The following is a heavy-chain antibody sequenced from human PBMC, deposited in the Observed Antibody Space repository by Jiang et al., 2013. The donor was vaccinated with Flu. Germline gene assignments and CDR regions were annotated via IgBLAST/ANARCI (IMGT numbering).Heavy chain of an antibody. D-gene: IGHD6-13*01. J-gene: IGHJ4*02. CDR2: TYYRSKWYN. Sequence: SVSSNRAAWNWIRQSPSRGLEWLGRTYYRSKWYNDYAPFVKSRITINPDTSKNQFSLQLNSVTPEDTAVYYCARGPDSSWYGYFDYWGQGTLVTVSS. CDR3: ARGPDSSWYGYFDY. CDR1: SVSSNRAA. V-gene: IGHV6-1*01.